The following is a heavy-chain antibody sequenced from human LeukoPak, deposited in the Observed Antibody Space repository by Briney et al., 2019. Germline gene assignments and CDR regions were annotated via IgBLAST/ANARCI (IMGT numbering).Heavy chain of an antibody. Sequence: GGSLRLSCAASGFTFSTYWMHWARQAPGKGLMWVSRINTEGSSATYADSVKGRFTISRDNAKNMLYLQMNRLRAEDAAVYYCAKAREYGDYVSAFDIWGQGTMVTVSS. V-gene: IGHV3-74*01. CDR2: INTEGSSA. J-gene: IGHJ3*02. CDR1: GFTFSTYW. CDR3: AKAREYGDYVSAFDI. D-gene: IGHD4-17*01.